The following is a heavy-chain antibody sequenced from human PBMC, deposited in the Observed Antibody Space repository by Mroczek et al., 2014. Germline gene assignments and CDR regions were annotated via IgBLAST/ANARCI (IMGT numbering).Heavy chain of an antibody. CDR1: GSHSALVEWV. Sequence: QITLKESGPTLVKPTQTLTLTCTFSGSHSALVEWVWAGSVSPHGKALEWLALIYWNDDKRYSPSLKSRLTITKDTSKNQVVLTMTNMDPVDTATYYCAHRRVTTDRLYGPFDIWGQGTMVTVSS. CDR3: AHRRVTTDRLYGPFDI. D-gene: IGHD2/OR15-2a*01. CDR2: IYWNDDK. V-gene: IGHV2-5*01. J-gene: IGHJ3*02.